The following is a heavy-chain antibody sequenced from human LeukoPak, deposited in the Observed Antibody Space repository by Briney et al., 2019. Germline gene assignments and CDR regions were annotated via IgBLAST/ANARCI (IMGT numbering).Heavy chain of an antibody. V-gene: IGHV3-7*01. J-gene: IGHJ3*02. D-gene: IGHD2-15*01. CDR2: IKQDGTEK. CDR1: GFTFSSYS. Sequence: GGSLRLSCAASGFTFSSYSMNWVHQAPGKGLEWVANIKQDGTEKYYVDSVKGRLTISRDNAKNSLYLQMNSLRAEDTAVYYCARDHCSGGSCYSLADAFDIWGQGTLVTVSS. CDR3: ARDHCSGGSCYSLADAFDI.